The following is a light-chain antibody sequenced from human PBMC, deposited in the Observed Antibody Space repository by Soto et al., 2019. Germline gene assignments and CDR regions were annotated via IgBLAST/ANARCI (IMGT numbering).Light chain of an antibody. V-gene: IGLV2-14*01. J-gene: IGLJ1*01. CDR1: SSDIGGYNY. Sequence: QSVLTQPASVSGSLGQSITISCTGTSSDIGGYNYVSWYQQHPGKAPKLMIYEVSNRPSGVSNRFSASKSGNTASLTISGLQAGDEADYYCSSYASGNTPPYVFATGTKLTVL. CDR2: EVS. CDR3: SSYASGNTPPYV.